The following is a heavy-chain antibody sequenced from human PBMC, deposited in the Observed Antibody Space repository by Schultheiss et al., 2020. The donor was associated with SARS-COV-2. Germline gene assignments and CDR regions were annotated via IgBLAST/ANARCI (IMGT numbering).Heavy chain of an antibody. J-gene: IGHJ5*02. CDR1: GFTFSDYY. V-gene: IGHV3-11*01. CDR3: AKGGYYDSSGYYH. D-gene: IGHD3-22*01. Sequence: GESLKISCAASGFTFSDYYMSWIRQAPGKGLEWVSYISSSGSTIYYADSVKGRFTISRDNSKNTLYLQMNSLRAEDTAVYYCAKGGYYDSSGYYHWGQGTLVTVSS. CDR2: ISSSGSTI.